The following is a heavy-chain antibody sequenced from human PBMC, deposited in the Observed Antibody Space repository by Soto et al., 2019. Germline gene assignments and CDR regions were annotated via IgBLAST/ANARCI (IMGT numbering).Heavy chain of an antibody. J-gene: IGHJ4*02. D-gene: IGHD2-2*03. Sequence: PSETLSLTCTVSCGSVSSGGYYWSWIRQPPGKGLEWIGYVYYSGSTKYNPSLKSRVTISVDTPKNQFSLKLSSVTAADTAVYYCARIVGYCSSSSCKDFDYWGQGTQVTVSS. CDR1: CGSVSSGGYY. V-gene: IGHV4-61*08. CDR3: ARIVGYCSSSSCKDFDY. CDR2: VYYSGST.